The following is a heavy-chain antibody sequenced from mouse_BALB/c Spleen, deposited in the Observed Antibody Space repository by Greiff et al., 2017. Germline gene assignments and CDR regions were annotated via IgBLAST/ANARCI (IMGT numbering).Heavy chain of an antibody. CDR1: GYTFTSYW. CDR3: TRGGDSSVTAD. D-gene: IGHD3-2*01. Sequence: QVQLQQPGAELVKPGASVKMSCKASGYTFTSYWMHWVKQRPGQGLEWIGVIDPSDSYTSYNQKFKDKATLTVDTSSSTAYMQLSSLTSEDSAVYYCTRGGDSSVTADWGQGTTLTVSS. CDR2: IDPSDSYT. V-gene: IGHV1S127*01. J-gene: IGHJ2*01.